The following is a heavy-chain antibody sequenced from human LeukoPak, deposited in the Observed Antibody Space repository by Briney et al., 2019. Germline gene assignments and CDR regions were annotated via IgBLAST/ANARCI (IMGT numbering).Heavy chain of an antibody. V-gene: IGHV3-21*01. CDR1: GFTFSSYS. CDR3: AREVEIGDYYYGMDV. J-gene: IGHJ6*02. CDR2: ITTSSSYI. Sequence: PGGSLRLSCAASGFTFSSYSMDWVRQAPGKGLECVSSITTSSSYIYYADSVKGRFTISRDNAKNSLYLQMNSLRADDTAVYYCAREVEIGDYYYGMDVWGQGTTVTVSS. D-gene: IGHD3-10*01.